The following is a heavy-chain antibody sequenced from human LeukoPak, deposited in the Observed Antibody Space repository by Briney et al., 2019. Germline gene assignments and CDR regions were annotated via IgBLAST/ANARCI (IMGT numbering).Heavy chain of an antibody. D-gene: IGHD2-2*01. J-gene: IGHJ4*02. CDR3: TRGRYQLLGPKDY. CDR2: ITMNSVR. CDR1: GFSLSDYG. Sequence: RPGGSLRLSCSASGFSLSDYGMSWVRQAPGKGLEWVSYITMNSVRFYADSVKGRFTISRDNDKNSVYLQMNSLRDEDTAVYYCTRGRYQLLGPKDYWGQGSLVTVSS. V-gene: IGHV3-48*02.